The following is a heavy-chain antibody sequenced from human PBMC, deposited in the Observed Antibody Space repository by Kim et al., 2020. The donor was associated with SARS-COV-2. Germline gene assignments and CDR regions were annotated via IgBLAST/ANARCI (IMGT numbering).Heavy chain of an antibody. J-gene: IGHJ5*02. V-gene: IGHV5-10-1*01. CDR1: GYSFTSYW. CDR3: AALWFGEFPEGP. Sequence: GESLKISCKGSGYSFTSYWISWVRQMPGKGLEWMGRIDPSDSYTNYSPSFQGHVTISADKSISTAYLQWSSLKASDTAMYYCAALWFGEFPEGPWGQGTLVTVSS. CDR2: IDPSDSYT. D-gene: IGHD3-10*01.